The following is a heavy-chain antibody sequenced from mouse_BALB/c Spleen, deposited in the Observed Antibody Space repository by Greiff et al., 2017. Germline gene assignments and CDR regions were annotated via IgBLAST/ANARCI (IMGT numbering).Heavy chain of an antibody. Sequence: VQLKQSGPELMKPGASVKISCKASGYSFTSYYMHWVKQSHGKSLEWIGYIDPFNGGTSYNQKFKGKATLTVDKSSSTAYMHLSSLTSEDSAVYYCARPYYGSSAWFAYWGQGTLVTVSA. CDR1: GYSFTSYY. J-gene: IGHJ3*01. V-gene: IGHV1S135*01. CDR2: IDPFNGGT. CDR3: ARPYYGSSAWFAY. D-gene: IGHD1-1*01.